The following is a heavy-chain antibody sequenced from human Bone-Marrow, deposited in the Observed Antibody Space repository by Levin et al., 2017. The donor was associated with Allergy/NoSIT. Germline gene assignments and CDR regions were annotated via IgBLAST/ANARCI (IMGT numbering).Heavy chain of an antibody. J-gene: IGHJ3*02. Sequence: ASVKVSCRASGYNFIEYYIHWVRQAPGQGLEWVGRLNPNGGVAKPAQRFQGRVTMTRDTPVTTAYIEISRLTSDDTAVYYCARGGFIVPDSDDLLEDDAFDIWGQGTLLTVSS. CDR2: LNPNGGVA. D-gene: IGHD3-16*02. CDR3: ARGGFIVPDSDDLLEDDAFDI. CDR1: GYNFIEYY. V-gene: IGHV1-2*06.